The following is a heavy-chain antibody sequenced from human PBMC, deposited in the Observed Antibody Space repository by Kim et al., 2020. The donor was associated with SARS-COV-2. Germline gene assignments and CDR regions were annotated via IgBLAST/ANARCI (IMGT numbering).Heavy chain of an antibody. CDR3: AGGPAGRGMYFQH. CDR2: ISVSGGNT. CDR1: GFTFSNYA. D-gene: IGHD1-26*01. J-gene: IGHJ1*01. Sequence: GGSLRLSCAASGFTFSNYAMSWVRQAPGKGLEWVSSISVSGGNTFYADSVKGRFTISRDNSKNTVYLQMNCLRVEDTAKYYCAGGPAGRGMYFQHWGQGTLVTVSS. V-gene: IGHV3-23*01.